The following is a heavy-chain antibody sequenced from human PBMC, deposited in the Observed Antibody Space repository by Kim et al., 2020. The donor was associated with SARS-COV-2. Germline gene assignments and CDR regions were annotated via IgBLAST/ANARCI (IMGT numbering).Heavy chain of an antibody. CDR2: IKQDGSEK. J-gene: IGHJ4*02. V-gene: IGHV3-7*01. CDR3: MGGPAGDY. Sequence: RGSLRLSCAASGFTFSSYWMTWVRQGLGKGLEWVGNIKQDGSEKYYMDSVKGRFTISRDNAKNSLYLQMNSLGAEDTAVYYCMGGPAGDYWGQGTLVTVSS. CDR1: GFTFSSYW.